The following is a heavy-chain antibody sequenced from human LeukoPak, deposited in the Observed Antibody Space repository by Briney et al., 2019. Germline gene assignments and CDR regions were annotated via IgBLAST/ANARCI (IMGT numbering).Heavy chain of an antibody. CDR2: VDYSGSI. D-gene: IGHD4-17*01. J-gene: IGHJ5*02. CDR1: RAPLNNYH. V-gene: IGHV4-59*08. Sequence: SEALSDTSTLSRAPLNNYHRNWVRHPPGKELEWVGDVDYSGSIRYYHSLKGRATLSLDSSKNQFSLSLTSVTAADMAVYYCAMQVGIYGDYNNWFDPWGQGARVTVSS. CDR3: AMQVGIYGDYNNWFDP.